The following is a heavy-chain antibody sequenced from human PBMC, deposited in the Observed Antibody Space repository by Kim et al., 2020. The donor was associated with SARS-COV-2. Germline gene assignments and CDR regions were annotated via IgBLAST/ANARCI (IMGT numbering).Heavy chain of an antibody. J-gene: IGHJ6*02. D-gene: IGHD3-22*01. CDR2: IIPIFGTA. Sequence: SVKVSCKASGGTFSSYAISWVRQAPGQGLEWMGGIIPIFGTANYAQKFQGRVTITADESTSTAYMELSSLRSEDTAVYYCARSPIDSSGYYSYYYYYGMDVWGQGTTVTVSS. CDR3: ARSPIDSSGYYSYYYYYGMDV. V-gene: IGHV1-69*13. CDR1: GGTFSSYA.